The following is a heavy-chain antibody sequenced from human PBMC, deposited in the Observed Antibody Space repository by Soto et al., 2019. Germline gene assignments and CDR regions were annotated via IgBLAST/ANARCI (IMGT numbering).Heavy chain of an antibody. D-gene: IGHD2-2*01. V-gene: IGHV3-48*02. J-gene: IGHJ6*02. CDR1: GFTFSRYS. Sequence: EVQLVESGGGLVQPGGSLRLSCAASGFTFSRYSMNWVRQAPGKGLEWVSYISSSSSTIYYTDSVKGRFTISRDNAKNSLCLQMNSLRDEDTAVYYCARDNCISTSCDTYYYYYGMDVWGQGTTVTVSS. CDR2: ISSSSSTI. CDR3: ARDNCISTSCDTYYYYYGMDV.